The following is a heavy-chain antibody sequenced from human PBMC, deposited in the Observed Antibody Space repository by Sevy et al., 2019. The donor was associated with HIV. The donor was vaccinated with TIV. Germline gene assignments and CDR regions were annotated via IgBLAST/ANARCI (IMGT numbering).Heavy chain of an antibody. D-gene: IGHD1-26*01. CDR1: GFTFSSYS. Sequence: GGSLRLSCAASGFTFSSYSMNWVRQAPGKGLEWVSSISSSSSYIYYADSVKGRFTISRDNAKNSLYLQMNSLRAEDTAVYYCARDAFSGSYYLPNYYYYYGMDVWGQGTTVTVSS. J-gene: IGHJ6*02. CDR3: ARDAFSGSYYLPNYYYYYGMDV. CDR2: ISSSSSYI. V-gene: IGHV3-21*01.